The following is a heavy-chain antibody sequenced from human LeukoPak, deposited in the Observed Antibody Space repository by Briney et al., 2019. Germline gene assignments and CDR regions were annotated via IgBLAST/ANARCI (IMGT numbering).Heavy chain of an antibody. Sequence: SQTLSLTCSVSGGSISSGGHYWSCIRQHPGKGLEWIGYIYYSGSTYYNPSLKSRVTISVDTSKSQFSLKLSSVTAADTAVYYCARRAGGGTYYFDYWGQGTLVTVSS. CDR3: ARRAGGGTYYFDY. D-gene: IGHD2-8*02. CDR1: GGSISSGGHY. V-gene: IGHV4-31*03. CDR2: IYYSGST. J-gene: IGHJ4*02.